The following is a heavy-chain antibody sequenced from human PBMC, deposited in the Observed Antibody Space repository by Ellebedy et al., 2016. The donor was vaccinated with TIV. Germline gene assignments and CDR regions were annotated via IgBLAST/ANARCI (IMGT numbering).Heavy chain of an antibody. CDR1: GVTFSNYA. Sequence: PGGSLRLSCEASGVTFSNYAMHWVRQAPGKRLEWVAIISYDGSYENYADSVKGRFTISRDNSKNTRYLQMTSLRAEDTDVYYCAKRYGSGSCIFDFWGKGILVTVSS. V-gene: IGHV3-30*02. CDR3: AKRYGSGSCIFDF. J-gene: IGHJ4*02. CDR2: ISYDGSYE. D-gene: IGHD3-10*01.